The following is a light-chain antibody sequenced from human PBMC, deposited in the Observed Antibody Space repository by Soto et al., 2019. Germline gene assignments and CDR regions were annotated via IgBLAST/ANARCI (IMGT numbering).Light chain of an antibody. J-gene: IGKJ4*01. CDR3: QQRSNWPPSLT. V-gene: IGKV3-11*01. CDR2: DTS. Sequence: EIVLTQSPATLSLSPGDRATLSCRASQSVSSYLAWYQQKPGQAPRLLIYDTSSRATGIPARFSGSGSGTDFTLTISRREPEDFAVYYCQQRSNWPPSLTFGGGTKVDIK. CDR1: QSVSSY.